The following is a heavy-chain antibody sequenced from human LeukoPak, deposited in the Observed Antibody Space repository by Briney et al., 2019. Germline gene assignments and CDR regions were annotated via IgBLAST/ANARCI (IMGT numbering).Heavy chain of an antibody. CDR3: ASHSSSLDAFDI. D-gene: IGHD6-13*01. CDR2: INYRGGNT. V-gene: IGHV3-23*01. CDR1: GFTFSSYA. J-gene: IGHJ3*02. Sequence: GGALRLSCAASGFTFSSYAMSWVRQAPGKGLEWGSAINYRGGNTYYADSVKGRFTISRDNSKNTLYLQMNSLRAEDTAVYYTASHSSSLDAFDIWGQGTMVTVSS.